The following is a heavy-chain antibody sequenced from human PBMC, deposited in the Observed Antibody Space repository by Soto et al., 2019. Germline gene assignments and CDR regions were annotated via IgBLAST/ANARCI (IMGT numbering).Heavy chain of an antibody. J-gene: IGHJ4*02. D-gene: IGHD2-15*01. CDR2: ISSSSSYI. V-gene: IGHV3-21*04. Sequence: GGSLRLSCAASGFTFSSYSMNWVRQAPGKGLEWVSSISSSSSYIYYADSVKGRFTISRDNAKNSLYLQMNSLRAEDTAVYYCAKVRVVVVAAHDYWGQGTLVTVSS. CDR1: GFTFSSYS. CDR3: AKVRVVVVAAHDY.